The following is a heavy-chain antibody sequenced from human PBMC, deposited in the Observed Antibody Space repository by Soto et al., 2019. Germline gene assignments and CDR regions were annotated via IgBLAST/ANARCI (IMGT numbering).Heavy chain of an antibody. CDR3: AKGKSENGVDWLDP. CDR2: VRGNSYGA. V-gene: IGHV3-23*01. D-gene: IGHD2-8*01. J-gene: IGHJ5*02. Sequence: GSLRLSCAASGFMFENYAMIWVRQAPGKGLEWVATVRGNSYGAYYADSVRGRFIISRDNSKNTMSLQLNSLRDDDTAIYYCAKGKSENGVDWLDPWGPGTLVTVS. CDR1: GFMFENYA.